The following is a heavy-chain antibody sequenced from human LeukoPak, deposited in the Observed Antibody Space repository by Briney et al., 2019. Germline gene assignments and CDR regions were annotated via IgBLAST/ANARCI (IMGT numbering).Heavy chain of an antibody. CDR1: GYTFTSYD. CDR3: ARGPTVYYYMDV. V-gene: IGHV1-8*01. CDR2: MNSNSGNT. J-gene: IGHJ6*03. Sequence: AASVKVSCKASGYTFTSYDINWVRQATGQGLEWMGWMNSNSGNTGYAQKFQGRVTMTRNTSISTAYMELSSLRSEDTAVYYCARGPTVYYYMDVWGKGTTVTISS.